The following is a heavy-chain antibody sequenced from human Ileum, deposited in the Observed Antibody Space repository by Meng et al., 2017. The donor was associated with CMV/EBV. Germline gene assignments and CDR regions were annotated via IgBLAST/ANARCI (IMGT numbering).Heavy chain of an antibody. D-gene: IGHD6-13*01. J-gene: IGHJ4*02. CDR2: IHTSGST. V-gene: IGHV4-61*02. CDR3: ARGKAVGTGH. CDR1: WCSIISGSHY. Sequence: QGRLREPGPRPVNPSHTLSPSCTVSWCSIISGSHYWSWIRQPAGKGLEWIGRIHTSGSTNYNPALESRVTISIDTSRNQFSLKLTSVTAADTAVYFCARGKAVGTGHWGQGTLVTVSS.